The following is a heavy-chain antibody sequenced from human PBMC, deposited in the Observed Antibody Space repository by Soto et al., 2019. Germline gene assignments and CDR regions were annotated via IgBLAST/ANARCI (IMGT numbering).Heavy chain of an antibody. CDR1: GYSFTSYW. Sequence: GESLKISCQGSGYSFTSYWISWVRQMPGKGLEWMGRIDPSGFDSDYSPSFQGRVTISIDRSISTAYLQWSSLKASDTAMYYCARSLGASDYFDYWGQGTLVTVYS. J-gene: IGHJ4*02. CDR3: ARSLGASDYFDY. D-gene: IGHD6-6*01. V-gene: IGHV5-10-1*01. CDR2: IDPSGFDS.